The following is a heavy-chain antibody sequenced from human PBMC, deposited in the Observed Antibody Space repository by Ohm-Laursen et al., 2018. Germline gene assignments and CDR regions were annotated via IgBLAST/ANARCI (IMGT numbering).Heavy chain of an antibody. CDR2: INHSGST. J-gene: IGHJ6*02. D-gene: IGHD4/OR15-4a*01. Sequence: TLSLTCAVYGGSFSGYYWSWIRQPPGKGLEWIGEINHSGSTNYNPSLKSRVTISVDTSKNQFSLKLSSVTAADTAVYYCAIPSGDYGQFYYYGMDAWGQGTTVTVSS. CDR1: GGSFSGYY. V-gene: IGHV4-34*01. CDR3: AIPSGDYGQFYYYGMDA.